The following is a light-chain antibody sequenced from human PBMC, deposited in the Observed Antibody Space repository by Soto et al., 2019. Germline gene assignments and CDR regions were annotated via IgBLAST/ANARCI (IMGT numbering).Light chain of an antibody. CDR1: SSDIGAFNS. CDR2: DIT. CDR3: SSYTSSSTLV. V-gene: IGLV2-14*03. Sequence: QSALTQPPSASGSPGQSVTISCTGTSSDIGAFNSISWYQQYPGKAPKLIIFDITQRPSGISNRFSGSKSGNTASLTISGLQAEDEADYYCSSYTSSSTLVFGGGTKVTVL. J-gene: IGLJ2*01.